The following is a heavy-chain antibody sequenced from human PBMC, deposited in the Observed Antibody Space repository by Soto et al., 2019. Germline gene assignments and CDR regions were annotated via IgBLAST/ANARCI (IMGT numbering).Heavy chain of an antibody. V-gene: IGHV3-48*02. J-gene: IGHJ3*02. CDR2: ISSSSSTI. Sequence: GGSLRLSCAASGFTFSSYSMNWVRQAPGKGLEWVSYISSSSSTIYYADSVKGRSTISRDNAKNSLYLQMNSLRDEDTAVYYCARPIYYYDSSGPDAFDIWGQGTMVTVSS. D-gene: IGHD3-22*01. CDR3: ARPIYYYDSSGPDAFDI. CDR1: GFTFSSYS.